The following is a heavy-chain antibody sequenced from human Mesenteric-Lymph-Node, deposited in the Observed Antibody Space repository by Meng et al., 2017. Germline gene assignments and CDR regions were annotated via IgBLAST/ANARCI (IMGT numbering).Heavy chain of an antibody. D-gene: IGHD6-19*01. CDR1: GFTFSSYD. V-gene: IGHV3-13*03. J-gene: IGHJ3*02. CDR3: ARHRIAVAGTGFWDVFDI. CDR2: IGTAGDT. Sequence: GESLKISCAACGFTFSSYDMHWVRQATGKGLEWVSAIGTAGDTYYPGSVKGQFTISRENAKNSLYLQMNSLRAGDTAVYYCARHRIAVAGTGFWDVFDIWGQGTMVTVSS.